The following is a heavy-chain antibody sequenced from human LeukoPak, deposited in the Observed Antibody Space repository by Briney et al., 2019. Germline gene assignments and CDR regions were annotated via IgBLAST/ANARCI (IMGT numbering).Heavy chain of an antibody. CDR1: GGSIRSYY. Sequence: SETLSLTCTVSGGSIRSYYWTWIRQPPGKGVEWIGYMYYTGSTKYNPSLKSRVSISVDTSKNQFSLTLTSVTAADTAVYYCAAVVVSGTPYFDYWGQGTLVTVSS. V-gene: IGHV4-59*03. J-gene: IGHJ4*02. CDR3: AAVVVSGTPYFDY. CDR2: MYYTGST. D-gene: IGHD2-21*02.